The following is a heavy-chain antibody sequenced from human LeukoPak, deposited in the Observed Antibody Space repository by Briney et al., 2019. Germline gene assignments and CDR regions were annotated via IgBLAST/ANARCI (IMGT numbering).Heavy chain of an antibody. CDR2: ISGSGGST. J-gene: IGHJ4*02. Sequence: GGSLRLSCAASGFTFSTYFMSWVRQAPGAGLEWVSSISGSGGSTYYADSVKGRFTISRDNSKKTVYLEMNSLRAEDTAVYYCAKPYYYDSTDYLFDYWGQGTLVTVSS. D-gene: IGHD3-22*01. CDR3: AKPYYYDSTDYLFDY. CDR1: GFTFSTYF. V-gene: IGHV3-23*01.